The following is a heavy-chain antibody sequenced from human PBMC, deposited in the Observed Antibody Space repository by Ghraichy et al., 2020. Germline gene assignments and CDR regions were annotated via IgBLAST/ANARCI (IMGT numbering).Heavy chain of an antibody. CDR2: ISAYNGNT. CDR3: ARDGAKYATRYSSRPAIDY. V-gene: IGHV1-18*04. D-gene: IGHD6-13*01. Sequence: ASVKVSCKASGYTFTSYGISWVRQAPGQGLEWMGWISAYNGNTNYAQKLQGRVTMTTDTSTSTAYMELRSLRSDDTAVYYCARDGAKYATRYSSRPAIDYWGQGTLVTVSS. CDR1: GYTFTSYG. J-gene: IGHJ4*02.